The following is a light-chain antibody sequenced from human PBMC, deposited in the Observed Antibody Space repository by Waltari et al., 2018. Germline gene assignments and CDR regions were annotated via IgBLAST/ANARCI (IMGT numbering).Light chain of an antibody. Sequence: IQMTQSPSSLSGFVGDRVTISCRASQDITNALAWYQHKLGRAPKLLIYATSKLEGGVPARFSGRGSGTTYTLTIDILQSDDSASYFCQQYFSVPLTFGGGSKIEI. CDR1: QDITNA. CDR2: ATS. CDR3: QQYFSVPLT. J-gene: IGKJ4*01. V-gene: IGKV1-NL1*01.